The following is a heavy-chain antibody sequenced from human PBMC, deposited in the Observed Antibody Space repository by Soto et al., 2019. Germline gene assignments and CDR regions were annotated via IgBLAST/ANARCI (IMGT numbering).Heavy chain of an antibody. CDR1: GFTFNHYG. D-gene: IGHD2-2*01. J-gene: IGHJ5*02. CDR2: IWYDGIKK. CDR3: TRWAGSSTSGRFDP. V-gene: IGHV3-33*01. Sequence: QVQLVESGGGVVQPGRSLRLSCAASGFTFNHYGMNWVRQAPGKGLEWVAVIWYDGIKKYYADSVKGRFTISRDNSKNTLYLQMNSLRAEDTAVYYCTRWAGSSTSGRFDPWGQGTLVTVSS.